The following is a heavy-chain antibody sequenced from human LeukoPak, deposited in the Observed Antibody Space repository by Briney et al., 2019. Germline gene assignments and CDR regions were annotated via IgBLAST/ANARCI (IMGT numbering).Heavy chain of an antibody. V-gene: IGHV1-69*13. D-gene: IGHD5-24*01. CDR1: GGTFSSYA. Sequence: SVKVSCKASGGTFSSYAISWVRQAPGQGLEWMGGIIPIFGTANYAQKFQGRVTITADESTSTAYMELSSLRSEGTAVYYCAREEKATDYFDYWGQGTLVTVSS. CDR3: AREEKATDYFDY. CDR2: IIPIFGTA. J-gene: IGHJ4*02.